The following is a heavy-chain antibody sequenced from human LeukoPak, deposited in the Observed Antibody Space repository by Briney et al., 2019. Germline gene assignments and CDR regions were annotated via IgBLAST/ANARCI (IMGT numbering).Heavy chain of an antibody. CDR3: ARDNRIGEFDY. D-gene: IGHD2-15*01. CDR1: GGSISSYY. V-gene: IGHV4-59*01. J-gene: IGHJ4*02. Sequence: SETLSLTCTVSGGSISSYYWSWIRQPPGKGLEWIGYIYYSRSTNYNPSLKSRVTISVDTSKNQFSLKLSSVTAADTAVYYCARDNRIGEFDYWGQGTLVTVSS. CDR2: IYYSRST.